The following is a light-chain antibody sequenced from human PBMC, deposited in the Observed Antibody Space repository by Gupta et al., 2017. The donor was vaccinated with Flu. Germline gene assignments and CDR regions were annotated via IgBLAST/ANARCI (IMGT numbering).Light chain of an antibody. Sequence: SYVLTQPPSVSVAPGQTARITCGGNNIAGKTVHWYRQRPGQAPVLVVYDDSGRPSGIPERFSGSNSGNTATLTISRVEAGDEADYYCQVWDSSSDLVVFGGGTKLTV. V-gene: IGLV3-21*02. CDR2: DDS. CDR1: NIAGKT. J-gene: IGLJ2*01. CDR3: QVWDSSSDLVV.